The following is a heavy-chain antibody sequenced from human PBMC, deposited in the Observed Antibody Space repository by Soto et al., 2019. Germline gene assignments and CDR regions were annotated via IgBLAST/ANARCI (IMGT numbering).Heavy chain of an antibody. CDR2: INAGNGKT. V-gene: IGHV1-3*01. J-gene: IGHJ5*02. CDR3: ARDRSLRGRSWFDP. Sequence: ASVKVSCKTSGYTFTNYAMYWLRQAPGQRPEWMGWINAGNGKTKYSQKFQGRVTITRDTSASMVYMELSSLKSEDTAVYYCARDRSLRGRSWFDPWGRGTLVTVSS. D-gene: IGHD3-10*01. CDR1: GYTFTNYA.